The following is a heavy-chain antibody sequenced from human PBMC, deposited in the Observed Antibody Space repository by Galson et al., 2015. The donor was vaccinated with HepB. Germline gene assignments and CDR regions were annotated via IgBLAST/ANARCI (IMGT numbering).Heavy chain of an antibody. CDR2: ISYDGSNK. D-gene: IGHD1-14*01. J-gene: IGHJ5*02. CDR1: GFTFSSYA. CDR3: ARLNLSVGFDP. Sequence: SLRLSCAASGFTFSSYAMHWVRQAPGKGLEWVAVISYDGSNKYYADSVKGRFTISRDNSKNTQYLQMNSLRAEDTAVYYCARLNLSVGFDPWGQGTLVTVSS. V-gene: IGHV3-30-3*01.